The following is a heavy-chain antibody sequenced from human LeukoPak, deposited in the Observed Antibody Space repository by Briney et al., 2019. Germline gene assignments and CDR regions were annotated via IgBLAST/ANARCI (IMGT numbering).Heavy chain of an antibody. V-gene: IGHV3-53*01. CDR1: GFTVSDNY. Sequence: HPGGSLRLSCAASGFTVSDNYMSWVRQAPGKGLEWVSVMYSGGDTYYANSVKGRFTFSRDISKNTLFLQMNGLTTEDTAMYYCARDAPQVPAAGVLASWGQGTLVTVSS. D-gene: IGHD6-13*01. J-gene: IGHJ5*02. CDR3: ARDAPQVPAAGVLAS. CDR2: MYSGGDT.